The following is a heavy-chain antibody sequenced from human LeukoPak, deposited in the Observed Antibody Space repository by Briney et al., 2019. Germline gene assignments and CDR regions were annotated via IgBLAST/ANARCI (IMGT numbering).Heavy chain of an antibody. V-gene: IGHV3-23*01. CDR1: GFTFSSYA. CDR2: ISGSGGST. CDR3: AKVTYYYDSSGHHPYFDY. Sequence: GGSLRLSCAASGFTFSSYAMSWVRQASGKGLEWVSAISGSGGSTYYADSVKGRFTISRDNSKNTLYLQMNSLRAEDTAVYYCAKVTYYYDSSGHHPYFDYWGQGTLVTVSS. D-gene: IGHD3-22*01. J-gene: IGHJ4*02.